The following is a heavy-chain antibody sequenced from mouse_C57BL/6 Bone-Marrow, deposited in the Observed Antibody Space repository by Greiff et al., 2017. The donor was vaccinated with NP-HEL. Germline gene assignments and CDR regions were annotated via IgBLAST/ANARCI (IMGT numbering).Heavy chain of an antibody. J-gene: IGHJ2*01. V-gene: IGHV1-64*01. D-gene: IGHD1-1*01. CDR3: ARGITTVEYYFDY. CDR2: IHPNSGST. CDR1: GYTFTSYW. Sequence: QVQLKQPGAELVKPGASVKLSCKASGYTFTSYWMPWVKQRPGQGLEWIGMIHPNSGSTNYNEKFKSKATLTVDKSSSTAYMQLSSLTSEDSAVYYCARGITTVEYYFDYWGQGTTLTVSS.